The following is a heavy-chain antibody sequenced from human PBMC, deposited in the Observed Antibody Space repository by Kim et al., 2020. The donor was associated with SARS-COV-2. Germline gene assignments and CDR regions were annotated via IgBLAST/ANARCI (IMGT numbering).Heavy chain of an antibody. V-gene: IGHV1-18*01. CDR2: ISVLNGHT. J-gene: IGHJ4*02. CDR1: GYTFVNHG. Sequence: ASVKVSCKASGYTFVNHGISWVRQAPGQGLEWLGWISVLNGHTTYAQKFQGRVAMTTDTSTSTAYMELKGLTSDDTAVYFCARDLEEVGTSNVLFDYWGQ. CDR3: ARDLEEVGTSNVLFDY. D-gene: IGHD1-26*01.